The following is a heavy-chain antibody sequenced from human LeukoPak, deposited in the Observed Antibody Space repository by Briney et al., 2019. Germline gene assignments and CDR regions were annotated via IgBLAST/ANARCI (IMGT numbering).Heavy chain of an antibody. J-gene: IGHJ4*02. CDR2: IYYSGST. V-gene: IGHV4-59*12. D-gene: IGHD6-13*01. Sequence: SETLSLTCTVSGGSISSYYWSWVRQPPGKGLEWIGYIYYSGSTNYNPSLKSRVTISVDTSKNQFSLKLSSVTAADTAVYYCARVSRLSSSSWYGRDYYFDYWGQGTLVTVSS. CDR1: GGSISSYY. CDR3: ARVSRLSSSSWYGRDYYFDY.